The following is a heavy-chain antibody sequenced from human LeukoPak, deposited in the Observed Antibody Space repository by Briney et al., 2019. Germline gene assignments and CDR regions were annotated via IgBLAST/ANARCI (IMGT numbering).Heavy chain of an antibody. Sequence: GGSLRLSCAASGFTFSSYGMHWVRQAPGKGLERVAFIRSDGSSKYYVDSVKGRFTISRDNSKNTLYLQMNSLRVEDTAVYYCAKGDSTSPGGGYWGQGTLVTVSS. CDR2: IRSDGSSK. J-gene: IGHJ4*02. CDR3: AKGDSTSPGGGY. V-gene: IGHV3-30*02. D-gene: IGHD3-16*01. CDR1: GFTFSSYG.